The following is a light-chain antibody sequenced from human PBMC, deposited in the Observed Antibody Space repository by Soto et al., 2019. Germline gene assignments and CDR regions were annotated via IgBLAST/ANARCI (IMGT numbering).Light chain of an antibody. Sequence: QSALTQPASVSGSPGQSITISCTGTSSDVGNYNYVSWYQHFPGKAPKLIIFEVSNRPSGVSNRFSGSKSGNTASLTISGLQAEDEGDYYCSSYRSGDTLVFGGGTKLTVL. CDR3: SSYRSGDTLV. V-gene: IGLV2-14*01. CDR2: EVS. J-gene: IGLJ2*01. CDR1: SSDVGNYNY.